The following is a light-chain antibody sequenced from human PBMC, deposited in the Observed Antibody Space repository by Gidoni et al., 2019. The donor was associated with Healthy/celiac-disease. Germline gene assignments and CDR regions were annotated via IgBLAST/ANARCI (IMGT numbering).Light chain of an antibody. Sequence: DIQMTQSPSSLSASVGDRVTITCQASQDISNYLNWYQQKPGKAPKLLIYDESNLETGVPSRFSGSGSGTDFTFTISSLQPEDIATYYCQQYDNLPFTFGPGTKVEIK. J-gene: IGKJ3*01. V-gene: IGKV1-33*01. CDR2: DES. CDR3: QQYDNLPFT. CDR1: QDISNY.